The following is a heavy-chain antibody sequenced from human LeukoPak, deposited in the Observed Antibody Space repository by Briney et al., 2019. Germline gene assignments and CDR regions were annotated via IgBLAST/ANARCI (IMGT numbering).Heavy chain of an antibody. CDR3: ARGYIAVAGTGSNWFDP. CDR2: INHSGST. CDR1: GGSFSGYY. J-gene: IGHJ5*02. V-gene: IGHV4-34*01. D-gene: IGHD6-19*01. Sequence: ETLSLTCAVYGGSFSGYYWSWIRQPPGKGLEWIGEINHSGSTNYNPSLKSRVTISVDTSKNQFSLKLSSVTAADTAVYYCARGYIAVAGTGSNWFDPWGQGTLVTVSS.